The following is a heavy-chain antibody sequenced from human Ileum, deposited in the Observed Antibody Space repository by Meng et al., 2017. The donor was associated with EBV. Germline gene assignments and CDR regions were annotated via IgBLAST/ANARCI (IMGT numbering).Heavy chain of an antibody. Sequence: QVWLGTSGRGWRMPAAAVKVSRTPAGYRLTAFGISWVRQAPGQGPEWMGWITTYNGDTKYAQKFQGRVTMTRETSTNTAYMELTSLRSDDTAVYYCARTYYGSYGFDYWGQGTLVTVSS. J-gene: IGHJ4*02. CDR1: GYRLTAFG. CDR2: ITTYNGDT. CDR3: ARTYYGSYGFDY. D-gene: IGHD3-10*01. V-gene: IGHV1-18*01.